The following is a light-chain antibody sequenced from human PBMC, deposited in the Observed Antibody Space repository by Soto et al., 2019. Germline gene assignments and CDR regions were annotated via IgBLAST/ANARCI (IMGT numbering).Light chain of an antibody. Sequence: QSVLTQPASVSGSPGQSITISCTGTSSYVGSDNLVSWFQQHPGKAPKLMIYEVNKRPSGVSTRFSGSKSGNTASLTISGLQAEDEADYYCSSARSYIHVVFGGGTKVTVL. V-gene: IGLV2-23*02. CDR3: SSARSYIHVV. J-gene: IGLJ2*01. CDR2: EVN. CDR1: SSYVGSDNL.